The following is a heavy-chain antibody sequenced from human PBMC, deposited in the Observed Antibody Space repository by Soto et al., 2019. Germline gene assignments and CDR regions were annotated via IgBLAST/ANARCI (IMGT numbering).Heavy chain of an antibody. V-gene: IGHV4-39*07. D-gene: IGHD2-21*02. J-gene: IGHJ6*02. CDR1: VGYVSSRSYY. Sequence: SETLSLTCTVSVGYVSSRSYYWGWMRQAPRRGLAWIGSIYYSGSTYYNPSLKSRVTISVDTSKNQFSLKLNSVTAADTAVYYCARDLWGYCGTDCYPLDVWGQGTTVTV. CDR2: IYYSGST. CDR3: ARDLWGYCGTDCYPLDV.